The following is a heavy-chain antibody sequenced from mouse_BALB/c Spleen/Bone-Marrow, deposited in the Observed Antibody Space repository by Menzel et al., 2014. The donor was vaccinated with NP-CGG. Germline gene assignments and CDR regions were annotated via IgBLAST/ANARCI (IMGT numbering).Heavy chain of an antibody. D-gene: IGHD1-1*01. CDR2: IDPSNGRT. J-gene: IGHJ1*01. CDR1: GYTFTSYW. Sequence: VQLQQSGAELVKPGASVKLSCKASGYTFTSYWMHWVKQRPGQGLEWIGEIDPSNGRTNYNEKFKNKATLTVDKSSSTAYMQLISLTSEDSAVYYCARSTTVVVRYWYFDVWGAGTTVTVSS. V-gene: IGHV1S81*02. CDR3: ARSTTVVVRYWYFDV.